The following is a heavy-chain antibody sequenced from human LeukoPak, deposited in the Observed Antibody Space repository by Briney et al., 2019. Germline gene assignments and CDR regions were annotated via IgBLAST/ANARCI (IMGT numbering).Heavy chain of an antibody. D-gene: IGHD5-18*01. CDR1: GGSISSSSFY. V-gene: IGHV4-39*07. CDR2: IYYSGRT. Sequence: SETLSLTCTVSGGSISSSSFYWGWIRQPPGKGLEWIGTIYYSGRTYYNPSLKSRVTISEDTSKNQFSLKLSSVTAADTAVYYCARHRTGYSYVSVYYYYMDVWGEGTTVTVSS. J-gene: IGHJ6*03. CDR3: ARHRTGYSYVSVYYYYMDV.